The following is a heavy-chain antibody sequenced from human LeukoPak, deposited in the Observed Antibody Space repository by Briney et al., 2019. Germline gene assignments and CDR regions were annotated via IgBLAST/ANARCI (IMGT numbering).Heavy chain of an antibody. CDR1: GGSFSGYY. CDR2: IYYSGST. J-gene: IGHJ4*02. Sequence: SETLSLTCAVYGGSFSGYYWSWIRQHPGKGPEWIGYIYYSGSTYYNPSLKSRVTISVDTSKNQFSLKLSSVTAADTAVYYCARGVYCGGDCYSSPFDYWGQGTLVTVSS. D-gene: IGHD2-21*02. V-gene: IGHV4-31*11. CDR3: ARGVYCGGDCYSSPFDY.